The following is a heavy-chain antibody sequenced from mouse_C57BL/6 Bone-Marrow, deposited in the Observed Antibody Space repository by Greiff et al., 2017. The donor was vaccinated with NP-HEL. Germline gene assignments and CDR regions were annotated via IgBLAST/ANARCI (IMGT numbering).Heavy chain of an antibody. CDR2: IDPSDSYT. V-gene: IGHV1-50*01. CDR1: GYTFTSYW. CDR3: ARDYSNPFDY. J-gene: IGHJ2*01. D-gene: IGHD2-5*01. Sequence: VQLQQSGAELVKPGASVKLSCKASGYTFTSYWMQWVKQRPGQGLEWLGEIDPSDSYTNYNQKFKGKATLTVDTSSSPAYMQLSSLTSEDSAVYYCARDYSNPFDYWGQGTTLTVSS.